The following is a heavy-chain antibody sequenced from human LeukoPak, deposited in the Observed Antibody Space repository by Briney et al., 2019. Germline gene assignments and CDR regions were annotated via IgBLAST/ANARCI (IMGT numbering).Heavy chain of an antibody. Sequence: PGGSLRLSCAASGFTFDDYAMHWVRQAPGKGLEWVSGISWNSGSIGYADSVKGRFTISRDNAKISLYLQMNSLRAEDTALYYCAKDTYYYDSSGYYQFDPWGQGTLVTVSS. D-gene: IGHD3-22*01. CDR2: ISWNSGSI. CDR1: GFTFDDYA. J-gene: IGHJ5*02. CDR3: AKDTYYYDSSGYYQFDP. V-gene: IGHV3-9*01.